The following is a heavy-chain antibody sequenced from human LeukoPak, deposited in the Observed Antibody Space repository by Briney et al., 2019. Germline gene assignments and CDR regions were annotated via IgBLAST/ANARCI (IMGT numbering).Heavy chain of an antibody. CDR1: GYTFTSYY. Sequence: ASVKVSCKASGYTFTSYYMHWVRQAPGQGLEWMGIINPSGGSTSYAQKFQGRVTMTEDTSTDTAYMELSSLRSEDTAVYYCATYAAAGTGAHFDYWGQGTLVTVSS. J-gene: IGHJ4*02. CDR2: INPSGGST. D-gene: IGHD6-13*01. CDR3: ATYAAAGTGAHFDY. V-gene: IGHV1-46*01.